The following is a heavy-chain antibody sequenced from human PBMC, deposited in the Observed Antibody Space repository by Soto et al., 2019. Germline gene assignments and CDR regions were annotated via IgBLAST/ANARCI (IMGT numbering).Heavy chain of an antibody. J-gene: IGHJ6*02. D-gene: IGHD6-19*01. CDR3: AHGGWYYYYGMDV. Sequence: SETLSLTCTVSGGSISSYDWSRIRQPPGKGLEWIGYIYYSGSTNYNPSLKSRVTISVDTSKNQFSLKLSSVTAADTAVYYCAHGGWYYYYGMDVWGHGTTVASSS. V-gene: IGHV4-59*01. CDR2: IYYSGST. CDR1: GGSISSYD.